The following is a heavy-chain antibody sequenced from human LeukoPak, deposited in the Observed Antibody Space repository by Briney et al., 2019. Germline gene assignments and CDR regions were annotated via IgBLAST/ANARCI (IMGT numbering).Heavy chain of an antibody. CDR3: ARGSGTNYYDSSGYPFDAFDI. D-gene: IGHD3-22*01. CDR1: GFTFSGYW. Sequence: GGSLRLSCAASGFTFSGYWMSWVRQAPGKGLEWVANIKQDGSEKYYVDSVKGRFTISRDNAKNSLYLQMNSLRAEDTAVYYCARGSGTNYYDSSGYPFDAFDIWGQGTMVTVSS. V-gene: IGHV3-7*01. J-gene: IGHJ3*02. CDR2: IKQDGSEK.